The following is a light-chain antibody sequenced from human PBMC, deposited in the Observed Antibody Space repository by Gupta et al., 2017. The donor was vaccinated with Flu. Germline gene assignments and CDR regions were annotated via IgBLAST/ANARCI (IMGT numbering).Light chain of an antibody. CDR1: QSVSSY. J-gene: IGKJ4*01. V-gene: IGKV3-11*01. Sequence: ERATLSCRASQSVSSYLAGYQQKPGQAPRLLIYDASNRATGIPARFSGSGSGTDFTLTISSLEPEDFAVYYCQQRSNWPGLTFGGGTKVEIK. CDR3: QQRSNWPGLT. CDR2: DAS.